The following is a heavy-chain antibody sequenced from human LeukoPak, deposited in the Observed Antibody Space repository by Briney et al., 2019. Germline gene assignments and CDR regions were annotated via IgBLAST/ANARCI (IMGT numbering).Heavy chain of an antibody. CDR2: IYTRGST. J-gene: IGHJ6*03. V-gene: IGHV4-4*07. CDR3: ARAALRCSSTSCYPNLLAYYMDV. D-gene: IGHD2-2*01. CDR1: GGSISTFY. Sequence: SETLSLTCTVSGGSISTFYWSWIRQPAGKALEWIGHIYTRGSTDYNPSLKSRVTMSVDTSKNQFSLKLSSVTAADTAVYYCARAALRCSSTSCYPNLLAYYMDVWGKGTTVTISS.